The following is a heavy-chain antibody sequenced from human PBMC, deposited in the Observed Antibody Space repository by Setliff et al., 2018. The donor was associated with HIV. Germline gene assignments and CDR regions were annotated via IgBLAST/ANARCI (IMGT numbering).Heavy chain of an antibody. Sequence: GGSLRLSCTTSGIIFTDAWMNWVRRAPGKGLEWVGLIKHNSDGGTTDFAAPVKGRFTISRDDSKNTVYLQMNSLKIDDTGLYYCATGPLDCWGQGTLVTVSS. CDR3: ATGPLDC. CDR1: GIIFTDAW. J-gene: IGHJ4*02. V-gene: IGHV3-15*07. CDR2: IKHNSDGGTT.